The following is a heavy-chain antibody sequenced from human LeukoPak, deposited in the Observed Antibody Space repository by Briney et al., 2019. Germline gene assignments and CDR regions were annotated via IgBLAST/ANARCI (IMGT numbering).Heavy chain of an antibody. D-gene: IGHD5-24*01. Sequence: PSETLSLTCTVSGGSISSGSYYWSWLRQPPGKGLEWIGNIYHDGNTYYNPSLKSRVTISVDTSKNQFSLRLSSVTAADTAVYYCARGFDGPNAFDIWGQGTMVTVSS. CDR2: IYHDGNT. J-gene: IGHJ3*02. V-gene: IGHV4-39*07. CDR1: GGSISSGSYY. CDR3: ARGFDGPNAFDI.